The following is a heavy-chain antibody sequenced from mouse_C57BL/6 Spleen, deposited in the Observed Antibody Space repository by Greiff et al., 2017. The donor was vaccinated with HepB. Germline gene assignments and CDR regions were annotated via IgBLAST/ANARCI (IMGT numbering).Heavy chain of an antibody. D-gene: IGHD2-4*01. CDR1: GYTFTSYT. Sequence: VQLQQSGAELARPGASVKMSCKASGYTFTSYTMHWVKQRPGQGLEWIGYINPSSGYTKYNQKFKDKATLTADKSSSKAYMQLSSQTSEESAVYYCANYDYDDYAMDYWGQGTSVTVSS. V-gene: IGHV1-4*01. CDR3: ANYDYDDYAMDY. J-gene: IGHJ4*01. CDR2: INPSSGYT.